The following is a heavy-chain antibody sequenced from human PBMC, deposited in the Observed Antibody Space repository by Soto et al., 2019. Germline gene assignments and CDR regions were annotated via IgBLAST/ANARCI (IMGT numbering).Heavy chain of an antibody. D-gene: IGHD2-15*01. CDR1: GGTFSSYA. Sequence: QVQLVQSGAEVKKPGSSVKVSCKASGGTFSSYAISWVRQAPGQGLEWMGGIIPIFGTANYAQKFQGRVTIPADESTSTAYMELSSLRSEDTAAYYCARGNPPSGYCSGGSCYSHYYYYGMDVWGQGTTVTVSS. V-gene: IGHV1-69*01. CDR3: ARGNPPSGYCSGGSCYSHYYYYGMDV. CDR2: IIPIFGTA. J-gene: IGHJ6*02.